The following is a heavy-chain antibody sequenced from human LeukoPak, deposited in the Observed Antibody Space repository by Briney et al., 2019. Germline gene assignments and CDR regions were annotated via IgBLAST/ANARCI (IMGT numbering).Heavy chain of an antibody. CDR1: GGSISSGGYY. CDR3: ARSLRELYYYYMDV. V-gene: IGHV4-30-2*01. CDR2: IYHSGST. J-gene: IGHJ6*03. Sequence: TLSLTCTVSGGSISSGGYYWSWIRQPPGKGLEWIGYIYHSGSTYYNPFLKSRVTISVDRSKNQFSLKLSSVTAADTAVYYCARSLRELYYYYMDVWGKGTTVTVSS. D-gene: IGHD3-16*01.